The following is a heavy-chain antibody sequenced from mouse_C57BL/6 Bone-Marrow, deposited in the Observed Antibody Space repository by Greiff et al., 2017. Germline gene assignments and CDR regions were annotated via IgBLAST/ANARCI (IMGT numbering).Heavy chain of an antibody. V-gene: IGHV1-42*01. J-gene: IGHJ3*01. CDR2: INPSTGGT. D-gene: IGHD2-1*01. Sequence: EVQLQQSGPELVKPGASVKISCKASGYSFTGYYMNWVKQSPEKSLEWIGEINPSTGGTTYNQKFKAKATLTVAKSSSTAYMQLKSLTSEDSAVYYCARVGLYGNSSWFAYWGQGTLVTVSA. CDR3: ARVGLYGNSSWFAY. CDR1: GYSFTGYY.